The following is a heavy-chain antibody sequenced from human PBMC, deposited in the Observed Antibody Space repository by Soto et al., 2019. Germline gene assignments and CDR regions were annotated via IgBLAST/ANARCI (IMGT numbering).Heavy chain of an antibody. V-gene: IGHV3-48*03. CDR2: IHPAGQPI. D-gene: IGHD2-2*01. CDR1: GFTFSSSE. CDR3: ARRCST. J-gene: IGHJ3*01. Sequence: EVQLVESGGGLVQPGGSLRLSCVASGFTFSSSEMYWVRQAPGKGLEWVSYIHPAGQPIFFADSVKGRFTISRDNAKKSVYLQMNSLRAEDTAVYYCARRCSTWGQATMVTVSS.